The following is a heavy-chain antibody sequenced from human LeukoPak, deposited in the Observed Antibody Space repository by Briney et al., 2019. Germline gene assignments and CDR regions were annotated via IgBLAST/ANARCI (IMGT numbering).Heavy chain of an antibody. CDR2: ISGSGGST. CDR3: AKAGGLSDDWYFDL. Sequence: GSLRLSCAASGFPFNRYARCWVRQAPGKGVEWVSAISGSGGSTYYAESVKGRFTISRDNSKNTLYLQMNSLRAEDTAVYYCAKAGGLSDDWYFDLWGRGTLVTVSS. D-gene: IGHD3-16*01. J-gene: IGHJ2*01. V-gene: IGHV3-23*01. CDR1: GFPFNRYA.